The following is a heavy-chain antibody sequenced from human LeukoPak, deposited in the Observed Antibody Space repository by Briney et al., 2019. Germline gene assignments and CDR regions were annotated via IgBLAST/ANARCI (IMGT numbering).Heavy chain of an antibody. CDR1: GGSFSGYY. D-gene: IGHD2-2*01. CDR3: ARGPEFGVVPAARGAHDY. Sequence: SSETLSLTCAVYGGSFSGYYWSWIRQPPGKGLEWIGEINRSGSTNYNPSLKSRVTISVDTSKNQFSLKLSSVTAADTAVYYCARGPEFGVVPAARGAHDYWGQGTLVTVSS. J-gene: IGHJ4*02. V-gene: IGHV4-34*01. CDR2: INRSGST.